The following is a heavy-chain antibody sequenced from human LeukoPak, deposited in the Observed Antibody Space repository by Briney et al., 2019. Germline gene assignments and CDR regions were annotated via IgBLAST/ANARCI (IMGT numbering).Heavy chain of an antibody. Sequence: PSETLSLTCTVSGGSISSGSYYWSWIRQPAGKGLEWIGRIYTSGSTNYNPSLKSRVTISVDTSKNQFSLKLSSVTAADTAVYYCARGRVYYDSSGSTMYYYYYYMDVWGKGTTVTISS. CDR2: IYTSGST. CDR3: ARGRVYYDSSGSTMYYYYYYMDV. J-gene: IGHJ6*03. D-gene: IGHD3-22*01. V-gene: IGHV4-61*02. CDR1: GGSISSGSYY.